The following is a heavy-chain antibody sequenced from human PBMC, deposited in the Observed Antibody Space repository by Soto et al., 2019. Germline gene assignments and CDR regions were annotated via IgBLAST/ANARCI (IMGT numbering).Heavy chain of an antibody. CDR1: GFTFSNYG. V-gene: IGHV3-33*01. D-gene: IGHD5-18*01. J-gene: IGHJ4*02. CDR3: ARDSAMVLDY. CDR2: IWYDGSNK. Sequence: GGSPRLSCAASGFTFSNYGMHWVRQAPAKGLEWVAVIWYDGSNKYYADSVKGRFTISRDNSKNTLYLQMNSLRAEDTAVYYCARDSAMVLDYWGQGNPVPVSS.